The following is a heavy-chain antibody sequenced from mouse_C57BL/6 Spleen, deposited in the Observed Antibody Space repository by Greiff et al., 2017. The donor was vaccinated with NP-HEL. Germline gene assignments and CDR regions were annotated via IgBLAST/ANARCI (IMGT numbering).Heavy chain of an antibody. J-gene: IGHJ4*01. CDR3: ARGRPGNAMDY. CDR2: IDPSDSYT. Sequence: VQLQQPGAELVMPGASVKLSCKASGYTFTSYWMHWVKQRPGQGLEWIGEIDPSDSYTNYNQKFKGKSTLTVDKSSSTAYMQLSSLTSEDSAVYYCARGRPGNAMDYWGQGTSVTVSS. CDR1: GYTFTSYW. V-gene: IGHV1-69*01. D-gene: IGHD3-1*01.